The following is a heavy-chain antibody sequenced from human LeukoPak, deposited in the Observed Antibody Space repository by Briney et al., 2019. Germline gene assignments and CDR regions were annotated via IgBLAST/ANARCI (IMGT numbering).Heavy chain of an antibody. D-gene: IGHD5-24*01. CDR1: GYSFTSYW. CDR3: ARRGDGYNYFFDY. J-gene: IGHJ4*02. Sequence: GESLKISCKGSGYSFTSYWIAWVRQMPGKGLEWMGIIYPDDSDTMYSPSFQGQVTISVDKSINTAYLQWGSLKASDTAVYYCARRGDGYNYFFDYWGQGNLVTVSS. V-gene: IGHV5-51*01. CDR2: IYPDDSDT.